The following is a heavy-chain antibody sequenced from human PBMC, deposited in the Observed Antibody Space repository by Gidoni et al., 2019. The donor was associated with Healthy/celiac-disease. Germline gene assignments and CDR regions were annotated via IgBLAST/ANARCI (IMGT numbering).Heavy chain of an antibody. D-gene: IGHD3-16*01. CDR1: GGSISSSSYY. CDR2: ISYSGST. V-gene: IGHV4-39*01. J-gene: IGHJ5*02. Sequence: QLQLQESGPGLVKLSETLSLTCTVSGGSISSSSYYWGWIRQPPGKGLAWIGSISYSGSTYYNPSLKSRVTISVDTSKNQFSLKLSSVTAADTAVYYCARHGGLSRAWGQGTLVTVSS. CDR3: ARHGGLSRA.